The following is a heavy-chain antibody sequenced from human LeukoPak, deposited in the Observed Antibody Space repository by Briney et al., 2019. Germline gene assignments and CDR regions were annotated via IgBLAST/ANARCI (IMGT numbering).Heavy chain of an antibody. CDR1: GYTFSDYY. Sequence: GESLKISCKGSGYTFSDYYIHWVRQAPGQGLEWMGWINPNSGVTKYALKFQGRVTMTRDTSISTAYMELSGLTSDDTALYYCARDAPQNCSGGTCFPFWGQGTLVTVSS. V-gene: IGHV1-2*02. CDR2: INPNSGVT. D-gene: IGHD2-15*01. CDR3: ARDAPQNCSGGTCFPF. J-gene: IGHJ4*02.